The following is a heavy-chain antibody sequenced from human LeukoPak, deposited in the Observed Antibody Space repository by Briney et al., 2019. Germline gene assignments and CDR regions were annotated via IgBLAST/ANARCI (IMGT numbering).Heavy chain of an antibody. J-gene: IGHJ3*02. CDR3: ERHDYGDYGTFDI. CDR1: GGSFSSSGYY. Sequence: SETLSLTCTVSGGSFSSSGYYWGWIRQSPGKGLEWTGSIYYSGRTYSNPSLKSRVTISVDTSKTQSSLKLTSVTAADTAVYYCERHDYGDYGTFDIWGQGTMVTVSS. CDR2: IYYSGRT. V-gene: IGHV4-39*01. D-gene: IGHD4-17*01.